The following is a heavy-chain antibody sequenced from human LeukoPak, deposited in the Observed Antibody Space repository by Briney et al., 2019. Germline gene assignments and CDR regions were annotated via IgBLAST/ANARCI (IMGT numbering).Heavy chain of an antibody. CDR1: GYSFSTYW. CDR3: ARQTDLDFVLVSAAVSFDY. CDR2: IYPDDSDT. Sequence: GESLKISCKGSGYSFSTYWIGWVRQMPGKGLEWMGIIYPDDSDTRYSPSFQGQVTISADKSINTAYLQWSSLKASDTAMYYCARQTDLDFVLVSAAVSFDYWGQGTLVTVSS. D-gene: IGHD2-2*03. J-gene: IGHJ4*02. V-gene: IGHV5-51*01.